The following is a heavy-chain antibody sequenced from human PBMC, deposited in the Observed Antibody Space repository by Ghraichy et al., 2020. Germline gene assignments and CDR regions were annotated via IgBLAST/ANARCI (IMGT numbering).Heavy chain of an antibody. CDR3: ARARTLYCSSTSCLLPGYYYGMDV. Sequence: SETLSLTCAVYGGSFSGYYWSWIRQPPGKGLEWIGEINHSGSTNYNPSLKSRVTISVDTSKNQFSLKLSSVTAADTAVYYCARARTLYCSSTSCLLPGYYYGMDVWGQGTTVTVSS. J-gene: IGHJ6*02. V-gene: IGHV4-34*01. CDR2: INHSGST. D-gene: IGHD2-2*01. CDR1: GGSFSGYY.